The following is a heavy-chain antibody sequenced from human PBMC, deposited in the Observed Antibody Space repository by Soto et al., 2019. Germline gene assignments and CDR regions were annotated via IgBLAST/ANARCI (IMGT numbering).Heavy chain of an antibody. J-gene: IGHJ4*02. V-gene: IGHV4-31*03. CDR1: DASINSGGYY. D-gene: IGHD2-21*02. CDR3: ARGLIVMLAGIEELINSHFDS. Sequence: SETLSLTCTVSDASINSGGYYWSWIRQHPGKGLEWIGFIYYSGTTYYNPSLKSRVTTSVDTSQNQFSLRLSSVTAADTAVYYCARGLIVMLAGIEELINSHFDSWGQGTLVTVSS. CDR2: IYYSGTT.